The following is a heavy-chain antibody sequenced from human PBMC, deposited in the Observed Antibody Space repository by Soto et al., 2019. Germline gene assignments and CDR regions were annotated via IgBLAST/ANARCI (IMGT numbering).Heavy chain of an antibody. D-gene: IGHD2-15*01. CDR3: ARGGGFCSGGYCYFHYYYYMDV. V-gene: IGHV4-34*01. J-gene: IGHJ6*03. CDR2: INHSGST. Sequence: SETLSLTCAVYGGSFSGYHWSWIRQPPGKGLEWIGEINHSGSTNYNPSLKSRVTISVDTSKNQFSLNLRSVTAADTAVYYCARGGGFCSGGYCYFHYYYYMDVWGKGTTVTVSS. CDR1: GGSFSGYH.